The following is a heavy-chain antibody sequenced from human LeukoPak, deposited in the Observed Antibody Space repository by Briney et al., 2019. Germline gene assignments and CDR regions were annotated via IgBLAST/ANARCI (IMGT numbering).Heavy chain of an antibody. Sequence: SETLSLTCTVSGGSISSYYWSWIRQPPGRGLEWIGYIYYSGSTNYNPSLKSRVTISVDTSKNQFSLKLTSVTAADTAVYYCARRDSSGWYYYMDVWGKGTTVTISS. CDR1: GGSISSYY. D-gene: IGHD6-19*01. CDR3: ARRDSSGWYYYMDV. J-gene: IGHJ6*03. CDR2: IYYSGST. V-gene: IGHV4-59*01.